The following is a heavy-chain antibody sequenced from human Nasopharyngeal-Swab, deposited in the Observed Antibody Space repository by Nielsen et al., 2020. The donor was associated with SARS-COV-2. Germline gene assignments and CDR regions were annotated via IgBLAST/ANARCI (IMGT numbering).Heavy chain of an antibody. CDR3: ARGGDPREVVAATDCFDP. D-gene: IGHD2-15*01. Sequence: WVRQAPGQGLEWMGIINPGGGSARYSQNFQGRATMTRDTSTSTVYMEPSSLRSEDTAVYYCARGGDPREVVAATDCFDPWGQGTLVTVSS. J-gene: IGHJ5*02. CDR2: INPGGGSA. V-gene: IGHV1-46*01.